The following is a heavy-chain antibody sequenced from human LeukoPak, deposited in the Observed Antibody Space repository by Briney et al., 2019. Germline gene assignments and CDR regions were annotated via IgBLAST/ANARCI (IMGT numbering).Heavy chain of an antibody. Sequence: GRSLRLSCTGSGFTFGDYVMSWFRQAPGKGREWVGFIRSKPYGGTTECAASVKGRFTISRDDSKNIAYLQMNSLKTEDTAVFYCTRTGDYYDSSTYYYGLDYWGQGTLVTVSS. V-gene: IGHV3-49*03. D-gene: IGHD3-22*01. J-gene: IGHJ4*02. CDR3: TRTGDYYDSSTYYYGLDY. CDR2: IRSKPYGGTT. CDR1: GFTFGDYV.